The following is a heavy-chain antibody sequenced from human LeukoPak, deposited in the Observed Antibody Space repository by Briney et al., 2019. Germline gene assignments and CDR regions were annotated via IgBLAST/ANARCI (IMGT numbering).Heavy chain of an antibody. V-gene: IGHV3-48*03. D-gene: IGHD3-10*01. Sequence: GGSLRLSCAASGFTFSSYEMNWVRQAPGKGLEWVSYISSSGSTIYYADSVKGRFTISRDNAKNSLYLQMNSLRAEDTAVYYCARGDRSLLLLVGEVGPNDVWGQGTPVTGSS. CDR1: GFTFSSYE. J-gene: IGHJ6*02. CDR2: ISSSGSTI. CDR3: ARGDRSLLLLVGEVGPNDV.